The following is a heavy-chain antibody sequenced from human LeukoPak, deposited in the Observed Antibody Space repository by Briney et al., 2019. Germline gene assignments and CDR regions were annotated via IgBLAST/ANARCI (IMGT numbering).Heavy chain of an antibody. V-gene: IGHV4-34*01. CDR1: GGSFSGYY. CDR2: INHSGST. D-gene: IGHD3-10*01. CDR3: ARAKIYYGSGIGY. Sequence: SETLSLTCVVYGGSFSGYYWSWIRQPPGKGLEWIGEINHSGSTNYNPSLKSRVTISVDTSKNQFSLKLSSVTAADTAVYYCARAKIYYGSGIGYWGQGTLVTVSS. J-gene: IGHJ4*02.